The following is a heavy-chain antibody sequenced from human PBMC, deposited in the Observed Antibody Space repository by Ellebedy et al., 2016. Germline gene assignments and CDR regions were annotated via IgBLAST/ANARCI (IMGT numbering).Heavy chain of an antibody. V-gene: IGHV3-30*18. D-gene: IGHD6-19*01. CDR2: LSYDGNYK. Sequence: GESLKISCAASGFTFSSCGMHWVRQAPGRGLEWVAVLSYDGNYKYYADSVKGRFTISRDNSKDTLYLQMNSLRAEDTAVYYCAKGHSSAWDYFDYWGQGTLVTVSS. J-gene: IGHJ4*02. CDR3: AKGHSSAWDYFDY. CDR1: GFTFSSCG.